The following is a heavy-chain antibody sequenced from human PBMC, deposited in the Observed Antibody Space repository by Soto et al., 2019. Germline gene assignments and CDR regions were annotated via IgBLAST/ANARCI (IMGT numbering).Heavy chain of an antibody. V-gene: IGHV1-69*01. CDR3: ASWLVGDTPGQIDY. Sequence: QVQLVQSGAEVKKPGSSVKVSCKASGGTFSSYAISWVRQAPGQGLEWMGGIIPIFGTANYAQKFQGRVTTTADDSTRTAYMELSSLRSEDTAVYYCASWLVGDTPGQIDYWGQGILVPVSS. CDR1: GGTFSSYA. D-gene: IGHD1-26*01. J-gene: IGHJ4*02. CDR2: IIPIFGTA.